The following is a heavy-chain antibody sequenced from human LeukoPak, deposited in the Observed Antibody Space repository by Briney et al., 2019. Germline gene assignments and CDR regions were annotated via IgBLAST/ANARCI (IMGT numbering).Heavy chain of an antibody. Sequence: GGSLRLSRAACGFTFSSYAMSWVRQAPGKGLEWVSAIFGIVGITYYADSMKGRFTISRDNPKNTLYLQMNSLRAEHTAVYYCANPPSGFEELLDGMDVWGQGTTVTVSS. CDR1: GFTFSSYA. D-gene: IGHD3-10*01. CDR3: ANPPSGFEELLDGMDV. V-gene: IGHV3-23*01. J-gene: IGHJ6*02. CDR2: IFGIVGIT.